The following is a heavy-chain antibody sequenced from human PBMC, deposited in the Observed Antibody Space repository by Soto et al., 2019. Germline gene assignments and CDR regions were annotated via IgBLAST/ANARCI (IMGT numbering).Heavy chain of an antibody. J-gene: IGHJ6*02. CDR2: IYYSGNT. D-gene: IGHD3-9*01. CDR1: GGSISSGGYY. CDR3: ARDLTDYDILPGSEGMDV. Sequence: SETRSLTCTVSGGSISSGGYYCSWIRQHPGKGLEWIGYIYYSGNTYYNPSLKSRVTISVDTSKNQFSLKLSSVPAADTAVYYCARDLTDYDILPGSEGMDVWGQGTTVTVSS. V-gene: IGHV4-31*03.